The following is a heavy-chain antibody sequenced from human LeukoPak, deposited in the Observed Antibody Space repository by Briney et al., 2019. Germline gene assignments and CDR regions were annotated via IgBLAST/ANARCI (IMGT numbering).Heavy chain of an antibody. Sequence: PSQTLSLTCTVSGASISSGNYHWSWIRQPAGKGLEWIGRIYITGNTNYNPSLRDRVTISVDTSKNQVSLRVTSVTAADTAIYFCAKESFVGSGFLSYYFDFWGPGTQVSVSS. D-gene: IGHD3-22*01. CDR2: IYITGNT. V-gene: IGHV4-61*02. CDR1: GASISSGNYH. CDR3: AKESFVGSGFLSYYFDF. J-gene: IGHJ4*02.